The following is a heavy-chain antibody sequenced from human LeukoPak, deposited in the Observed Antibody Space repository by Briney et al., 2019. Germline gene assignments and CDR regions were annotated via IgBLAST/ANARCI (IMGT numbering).Heavy chain of an antibody. CDR3: ATTNYGSGSTLDY. CDR2: FDPEDGET. D-gene: IGHD3-10*01. J-gene: IGHJ4*02. CDR1: GYTLTGLS. V-gene: IGHV1-24*01. Sequence: ASVKVSCKVSGYTLTGLSMHWVRQAPGKGLEWMGGFDPEDGETIYAQKFQGRVTMTEDTSTDTAYMELSSLRSEDTAVYYCATTNYGSGSTLDYWGQGTLVTVSS.